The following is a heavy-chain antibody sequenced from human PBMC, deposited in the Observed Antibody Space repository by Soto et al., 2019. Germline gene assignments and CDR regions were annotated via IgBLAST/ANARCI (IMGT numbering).Heavy chain of an antibody. CDR1: GGTFSSYT. J-gene: IGHJ3*02. V-gene: IGHV1-69*08. CDR2: IIPILGIA. CDR3: ARDRGDGYNNI. D-gene: IGHD5-12*01. Sequence: QVQLVQSGAEVKKPGSSVKVSCKASGGTFSSYTISWVRQAPGQGLEWMGRIIPILGIANYAQKFQGRVTITADKTTSTAYRELSSLRTEDTAVDYGARDRGDGYNNIWGQGTMVTVSS.